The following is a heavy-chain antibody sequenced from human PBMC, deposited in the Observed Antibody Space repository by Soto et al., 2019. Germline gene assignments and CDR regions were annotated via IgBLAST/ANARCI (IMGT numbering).Heavy chain of an antibody. CDR2: IYYSGST. V-gene: IGHV4-59*08. D-gene: IGHD6-19*01. J-gene: IGHJ3*02. CDR1: GGSISSYY. CDR3: ARRAAVARSAFDI. Sequence: SETLSLTCTVSGGSISSYYWSWIRQPPGKGLEWIGYIYYSGSTNYNPSLKSRVTISVETSKNQFSLKLSSVTAADTVVYYCARRAAVARSAFDIWGQGTMVTVSS.